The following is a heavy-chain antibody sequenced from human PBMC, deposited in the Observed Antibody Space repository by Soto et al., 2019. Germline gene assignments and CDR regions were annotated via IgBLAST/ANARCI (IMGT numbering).Heavy chain of an antibody. V-gene: IGHV6-1*01. J-gene: IGHJ6*02. D-gene: IGHD6-6*01. Sequence: SQTLSLTCAISGDSVSSNSAAWNWIRQSPSRGLEWLGRTYYRSKWYNDYAVSVKSRITINPDTSKNQFSLQLNSLTPEDTAVYYCARDRVIAARPAPYYYYGMDVWGQGTTVTVSS. CDR3: ARDRVIAARPAPYYYYGMDV. CDR1: GDSVSSNSAA. CDR2: TYYRSKWYN.